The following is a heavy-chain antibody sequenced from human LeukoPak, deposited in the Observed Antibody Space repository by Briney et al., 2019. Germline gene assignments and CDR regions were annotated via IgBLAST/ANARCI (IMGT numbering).Heavy chain of an antibody. V-gene: IGHV3-23*01. CDR1: GFTFSSYG. CDR2: ISGSGGST. Sequence: PGGSLRLSCAASGFTFSSYGMSWVRQAPGKGLEWVSAISGSGGSTYYADSVKGRFTISRDNSKNTLYLQMNSLRAEDTAVYYCAKDYGYVWGIHDAFDIWGQGTMVTVSS. D-gene: IGHD3-16*01. CDR3: AKDYGYVWGIHDAFDI. J-gene: IGHJ3*02.